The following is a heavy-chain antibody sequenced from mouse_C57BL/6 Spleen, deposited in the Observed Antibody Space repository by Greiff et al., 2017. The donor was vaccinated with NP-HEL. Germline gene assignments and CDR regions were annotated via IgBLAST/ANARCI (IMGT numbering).Heavy chain of an antibody. J-gene: IGHJ4*01. CDR1: GFTFSDYY. CDR3: ARDDYYAMDY. CDR2: INYDGSST. V-gene: IGHV5-16*01. Sequence: EVQRVESEGGLVQPGSSMKLSCTASGFTFSDYYMAWVRQVPEKGLEWVANINYDGSSTYYLDYLKSRFIMSGDNAKNILYLQMSSLKSEYSATYYCARDDYYAMDYWGQGTSVTVSS.